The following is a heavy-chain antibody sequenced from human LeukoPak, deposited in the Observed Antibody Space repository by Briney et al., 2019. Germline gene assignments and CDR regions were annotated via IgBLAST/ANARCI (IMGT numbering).Heavy chain of an antibody. CDR3: ARQGYDILTGYDNWFDP. CDR2: INPYSGGT. V-gene: IGHV1-2*02. J-gene: IGHJ5*02. Sequence: ASVKVSCKASGYTFTGYYMHWVRQAPGQGLEWMGWINPYSGGTNYAQKFQGRVTMTRDTSISTAYMELSRVRSDDTAVYYCARQGYDILTGYDNWFDPWGQGTLVTVSS. D-gene: IGHD3-9*01. CDR1: GYTFTGYY.